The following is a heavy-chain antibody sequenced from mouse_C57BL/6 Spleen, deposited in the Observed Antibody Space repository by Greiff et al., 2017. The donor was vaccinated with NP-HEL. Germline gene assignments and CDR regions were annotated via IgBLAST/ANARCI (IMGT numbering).Heavy chain of an antibody. CDR1: GYSITSGYY. CDR3: ARDDYDGGYAMDY. D-gene: IGHD2-4*01. Sequence: EVKLLESGPGLVKPSQSLSLTCSVTGYSITSGYYWNWIRQFPGNKLEWMGYISYDGSNNYNPSLKNRISITRDTSKNQFFLKLNSVTTEDTATYYCARDDYDGGYAMDYWGQGTSVTVSS. V-gene: IGHV3-6*01. CDR2: ISYDGSN. J-gene: IGHJ4*01.